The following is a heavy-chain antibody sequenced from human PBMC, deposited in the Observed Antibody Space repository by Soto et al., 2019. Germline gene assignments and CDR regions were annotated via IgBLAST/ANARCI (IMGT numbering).Heavy chain of an antibody. CDR2: ILPIFGTT. CDR1: GGTFNTYN. J-gene: IGHJ6*02. D-gene: IGHD7-27*01. CDR3: ARDETGDSYYYYFGMEV. Sequence: QVQLVQSGAEVKKPGSSVKVSCKASGGTFNTYNINWVRQAPGQGLEWMGGILPIFGTTNYAQRFQGRVTITADDSTSTAYMEVSSLRSEDTAVYYCARDETGDSYYYYFGMEVWGQGTTVTVTS. V-gene: IGHV1-69*01.